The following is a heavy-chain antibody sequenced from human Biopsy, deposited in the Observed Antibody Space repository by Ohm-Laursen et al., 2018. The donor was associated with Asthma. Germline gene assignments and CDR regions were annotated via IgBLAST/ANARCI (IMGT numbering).Heavy chain of an antibody. D-gene: IGHD3-3*01. CDR3: ARVDTIFGVVIPIYYYYGMDV. Sequence: SLRLSCAAFGFTFSSYSMNWVRQAPGKGLEWVSSISSSSSYIYYADSVKGRFTISRDNAKNSLYLQMNSLRAEDTAVYYCARVDTIFGVVIPIYYYYGMDVWGQGTTVTVSS. V-gene: IGHV3-21*01. J-gene: IGHJ6*02. CDR2: ISSSSSYI. CDR1: GFTFSSYS.